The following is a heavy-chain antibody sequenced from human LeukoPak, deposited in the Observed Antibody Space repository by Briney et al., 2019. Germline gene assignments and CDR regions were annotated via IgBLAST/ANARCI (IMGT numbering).Heavy chain of an antibody. CDR3: ARDYPLRAFDI. CDR2: INPNSGGT. J-gene: IGHJ3*02. CDR1: GYTFAGYY. Sequence: ASVKVSCKASGYTFAGYYMHWVRQAPGQGLEWMGWINPNSGGTNYAQKFQGRVAMTRDTSISTAYMELSRLRSDDTAVYYCARDYPLRAFDIWGQGTMVTVSS. V-gene: IGHV1-2*02.